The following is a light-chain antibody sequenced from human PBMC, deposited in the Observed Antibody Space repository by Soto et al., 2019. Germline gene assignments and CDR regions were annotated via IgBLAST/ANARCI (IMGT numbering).Light chain of an antibody. V-gene: IGKV3-15*01. CDR1: QSVSSN. CDR2: GAS. CDR3: QEYTEAT. J-gene: IGKJ4*01. Sequence: EIVMTQSPATLSVSPGERATLSCRASQSVSSNLAWYQQKPGQAPRLLIYGASTRATGIPARFTGSGSGTEFTLTISSLQSEDFAVYYCQEYTEATFGGGTKVEIK.